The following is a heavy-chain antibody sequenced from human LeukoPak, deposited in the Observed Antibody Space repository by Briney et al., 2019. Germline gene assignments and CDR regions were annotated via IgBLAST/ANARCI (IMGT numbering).Heavy chain of an antibody. CDR1: GYTFANSG. D-gene: IGHD2-8*02. CDR3: AKEVAYHFDH. Sequence: RASVKVSCKASGYTFANSGISWVRQAPGQGLEWVGWTNPSSGKTEYDQKFWSRLTLTTDTSTRTAFLELRRLRSDDTAVYYCAKEVAYHFDHWGQGTLVSVSS. CDR2: TNPSSGKT. V-gene: IGHV1-18*01. J-gene: IGHJ4*02.